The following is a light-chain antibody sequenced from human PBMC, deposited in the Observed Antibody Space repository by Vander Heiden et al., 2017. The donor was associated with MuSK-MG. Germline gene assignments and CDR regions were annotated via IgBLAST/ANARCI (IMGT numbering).Light chain of an antibody. V-gene: IGKV3-11*01. CDR1: QSVSSA. CDR3: QQRSNWPLT. J-gene: IGKJ4*01. Sequence: FVLTQSPATLSLSPGERATLSCRASQSVSSALVWYQQKAGQAPRLLIYDVSNRATGIPARFSGSGSGTDFTLTINSLEPEDFAVYYCQQRSNWPLTFGGGTKVEIK. CDR2: DVS.